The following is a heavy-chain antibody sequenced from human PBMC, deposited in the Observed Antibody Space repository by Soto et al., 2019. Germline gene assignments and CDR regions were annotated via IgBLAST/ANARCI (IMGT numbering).Heavy chain of an antibody. V-gene: IGHV4-4*02. CDR2: IYHSGST. CDR3: ARVSGSYYYGMDV. D-gene: IGHD1-26*01. J-gene: IGHJ6*02. CDR1: GGSISSSNW. Sequence: QVQLQESGPGLVKPSGTLSLTCAVSGGSISSSNWWSWVRQPPGKGLEWIGEIYHSGSTNYTPSLMSRVTISVDKSKNQFSLKLSSVTAADTAVYYCARVSGSYYYGMDVWGQGTTVTVSS.